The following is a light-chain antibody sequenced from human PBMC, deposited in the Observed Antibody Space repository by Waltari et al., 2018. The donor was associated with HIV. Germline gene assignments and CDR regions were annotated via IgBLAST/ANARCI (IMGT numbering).Light chain of an antibody. CDR2: AAF. J-gene: IGKJ5*01. CDR1: QAISSY. Sequence: DFSLTQSTSFLSASVGDSVTITCRASQAISSYLAWYQQKSGHAPNLMSYAAFTLQSGVASRFSGSGSGTEFTLTISSLQPEDFATYYSQQLNRYAITFGQGTRLEIK. V-gene: IGKV1-9*01. CDR3: QQLNRYAIT.